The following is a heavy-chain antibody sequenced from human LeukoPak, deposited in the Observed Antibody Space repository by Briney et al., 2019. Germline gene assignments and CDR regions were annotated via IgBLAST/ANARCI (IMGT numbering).Heavy chain of an antibody. V-gene: IGHV4-59*01. Sequence: SETLSLTCTVSGGSISSYYWSWIRQPPGKGLEWIGYIYYSGSTNYNPSLKGRVTISVDTSKNQFSLKLSSVTAADTAVYYCARGQRFLEWLYWFDPWGQGTLVTVSS. J-gene: IGHJ5*02. CDR2: IYYSGST. D-gene: IGHD3-3*01. CDR3: ARGQRFLEWLYWFDP. CDR1: GGSISSYY.